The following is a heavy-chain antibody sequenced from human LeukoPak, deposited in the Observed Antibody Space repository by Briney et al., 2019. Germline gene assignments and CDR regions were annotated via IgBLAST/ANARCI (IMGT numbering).Heavy chain of an antibody. J-gene: IGHJ3*02. D-gene: IGHD3-3*01. Sequence: PGGSLRLSCAASGFTFSIYGMHWVRQAPGKGLEWVAFIRYEGGNQYYTDSVKGRFTFSRDSSDNTLYLQMNSLRPEDTAVYYCARGHGYDFWSGYSRLAFDIWGQGTMVTVSS. V-gene: IGHV3-30*02. CDR2: IRYEGGNQ. CDR3: ARGHGYDFWSGYSRLAFDI. CDR1: GFTFSIYG.